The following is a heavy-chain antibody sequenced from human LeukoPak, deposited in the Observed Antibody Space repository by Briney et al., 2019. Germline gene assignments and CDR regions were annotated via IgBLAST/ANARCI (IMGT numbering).Heavy chain of an antibody. D-gene: IGHD3-22*01. Sequence: SETLSLTCTVSGGSISSYYWSWIRQPPGKGLEWIGYIYYSGSTNYNPSLKSRVTISVDTSKNQFSLKLSSVTPADTAVYYCARLNYYDSSGYYGLDYWGQGTLVTVSS. J-gene: IGHJ4*02. CDR2: IYYSGST. V-gene: IGHV4-59*08. CDR1: GGSISSYY. CDR3: ARLNYYDSSGYYGLDY.